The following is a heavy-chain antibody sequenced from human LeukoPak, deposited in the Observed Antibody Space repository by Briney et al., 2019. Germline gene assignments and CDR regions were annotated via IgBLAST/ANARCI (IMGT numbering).Heavy chain of an antibody. CDR1: GGSISSSSYY. J-gene: IGHJ6*03. V-gene: IGHV4-39*07. CDR3: ARGGAIFGVVTRYYMDV. CDR2: IYYSGST. Sequence: PSETLSLTCTVSGGSISSSSYYWGWIRQPPGKGLEWIGSIYYSGSTYYNPSLKSRVTISVDTSRNQFSLKLSSVTAADTAVYYCARGGAIFGVVTRYYMDVWGKGTTVTVSS. D-gene: IGHD3-3*01.